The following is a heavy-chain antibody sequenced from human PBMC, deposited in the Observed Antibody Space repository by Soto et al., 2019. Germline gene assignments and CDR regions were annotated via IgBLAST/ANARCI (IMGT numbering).Heavy chain of an antibody. D-gene: IGHD4-17*01. CDR2: ISYDGSNK. V-gene: IGHV3-30*18. J-gene: IGHJ4*02. CDR3: AKPSTVTTAVGY. Sequence: QVQLVESGGGVVQPGRSLRLSCAASGFTFSSYGMHWVRQAPGKGLEWVAVISYDGSNKYYADSVKGRFTISRDNSKNTLYLQMNSLRAEDTAVYYCAKPSTVTTAVGYWGQGTLVTVSS. CDR1: GFTFSSYG.